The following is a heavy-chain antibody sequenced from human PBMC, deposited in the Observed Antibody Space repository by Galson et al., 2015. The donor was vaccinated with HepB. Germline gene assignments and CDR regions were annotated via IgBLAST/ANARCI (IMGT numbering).Heavy chain of an antibody. J-gene: IGHJ4*02. CDR1: GFIFETFD. Sequence: SLRLSCAASGFIFETFDMHWVRQAPGKGLTFVSAISHNGGTAYYADSVKGRFTISRDNSKNTLYLQMNSLGVEDTAIYYCVRRTLFLRVFEFWGQGTQVTVS. CDR2: ISHNGGTA. CDR3: VRRTLFLRVFEF. V-gene: IGHV3-64D*06. D-gene: IGHD2/OR15-2a*01.